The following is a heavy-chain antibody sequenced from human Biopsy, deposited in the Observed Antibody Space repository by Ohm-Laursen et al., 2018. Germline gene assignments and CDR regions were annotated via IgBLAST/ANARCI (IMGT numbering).Heavy chain of an antibody. CDR1: GFTFSSYA. CDR3: ARGYSV. J-gene: IGHJ4*02. V-gene: IGHV3-23*01. Sequence: SLRLSCAASGFTFSSYAMNWVRQAPGRGLEWVSGITGSGDGAYYADSMRGRFTIARDNSRNTLYLQMNGLRPEDTAVYYCARGYSVWGQGTLVTVSS. D-gene: IGHD5-18*01. CDR2: ITGSGDGA.